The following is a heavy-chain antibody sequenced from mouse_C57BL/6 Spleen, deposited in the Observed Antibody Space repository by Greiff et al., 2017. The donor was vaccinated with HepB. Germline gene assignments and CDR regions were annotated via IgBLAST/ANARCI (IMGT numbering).Heavy chain of an antibody. CDR2: IHPNSGST. Sequence: QVQLQQPGAELVKPGASVKLSCKASGYTFTSYWMHWVKQRPGQGLEWIGMIHPNSGSTNYNEKFKSKATLTVDKSSSTAYMQLSSLTSEDSALYYCASLYDSGNYAMDYWGQGTSVTVSS. CDR3: ASLYDSGNYAMDY. CDR1: GYTFTSYW. D-gene: IGHD2-4*01. J-gene: IGHJ4*01. V-gene: IGHV1-64*01.